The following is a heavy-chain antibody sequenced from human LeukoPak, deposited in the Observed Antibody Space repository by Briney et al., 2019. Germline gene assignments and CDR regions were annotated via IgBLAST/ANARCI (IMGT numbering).Heavy chain of an antibody. CDR2: IYRGGST. J-gene: IGHJ4*02. CDR3: ARGCSSISCYGFDY. Sequence: PGGSLRLSCAASGFAVSSKYMSWVRQAPGKGLEWVSVIYRGGSTYYADSVKGRFTISRDNSKNTLYLQMNSLRAEDTAVYYCARGCSSISCYGFDYWGQGTLVTVSS. CDR1: GFAVSSKY. V-gene: IGHV3-53*01. D-gene: IGHD2-2*01.